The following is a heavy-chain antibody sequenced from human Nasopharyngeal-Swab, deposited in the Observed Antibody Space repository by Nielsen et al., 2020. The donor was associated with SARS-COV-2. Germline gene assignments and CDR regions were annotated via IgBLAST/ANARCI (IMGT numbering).Heavy chain of an antibody. CDR2: FYSGGTT. CDR3: ARGSTVSSYYHYMDV. Sequence: GESLKISCAASGFTVSSNYMHWVRQAPGEGLEWVSAFYSGGTTYYADSVKGRVTISRDNSNDTVYLQMNSLRAEDTAVCYCARGSTVSSYYHYMDVWGKGTTVTVSS. J-gene: IGHJ6*03. D-gene: IGHD2-2*01. V-gene: IGHV3-66*01. CDR1: GFTVSSNY.